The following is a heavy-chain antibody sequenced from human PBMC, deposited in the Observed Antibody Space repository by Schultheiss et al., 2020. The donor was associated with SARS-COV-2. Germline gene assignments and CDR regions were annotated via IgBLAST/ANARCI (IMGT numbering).Heavy chain of an antibody. D-gene: IGHD2-21*02. CDR2: IDPSDSYT. V-gene: IGHV5-10-1*01. CDR3: ARHCGGDCYHYYYGMDV. CDR1: GYSFTSYW. J-gene: IGHJ6*02. Sequence: GESLKISCKGSGYSFTSYWISWVRQMPGKGLEWMGRIDPSDSYTNYSPSFQGHVTISADKSISTAYLQWSSLKALDTAMYYCARHCGGDCYHYYYGMDVWGQGITVTVAS.